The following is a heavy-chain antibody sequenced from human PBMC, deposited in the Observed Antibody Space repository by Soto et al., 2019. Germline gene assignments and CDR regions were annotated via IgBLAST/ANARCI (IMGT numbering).Heavy chain of an antibody. V-gene: IGHV1-8*01. Sequence: QVQLVQSGAEVKKPGASVKVSCKASGYTFTSYDINWVRQATGQGLEWMGWMNTNSGNTGYAQKFQGRVTMTRNTSIRAAYMELRSRRSEDTAVYYCARGELLWFGELLRWGQGTLVTVSA. J-gene: IGHJ4*02. CDR1: GYTFTSYD. CDR2: MNTNSGNT. CDR3: ARGELLWFGELLR. D-gene: IGHD3-10*01.